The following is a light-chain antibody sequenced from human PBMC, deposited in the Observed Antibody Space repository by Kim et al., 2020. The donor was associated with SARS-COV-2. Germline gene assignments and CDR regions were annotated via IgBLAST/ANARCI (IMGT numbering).Light chain of an antibody. CDR2: GDK. V-gene: IGLV6-57*01. Sequence: KTVIISGSRNSGSIASNFVQWYQQRPGSSPTTIIFGDKQRPSGVPDRFSASIDSPSNSASLTISGLKTEDEADYYCQSFDTSNRWIFGGGTQLTVL. J-gene: IGLJ3*02. CDR3: QSFDTSNRWI. CDR1: SGSIASNF.